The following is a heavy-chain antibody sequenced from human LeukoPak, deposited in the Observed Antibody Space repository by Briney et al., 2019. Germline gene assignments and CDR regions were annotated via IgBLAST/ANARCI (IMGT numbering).Heavy chain of an antibody. V-gene: IGHV3-74*01. Sequence: GGSLRLSCAASGFTFSNYWMHWVRQAPGKGLVWVSRINTDGSRTSYADSVKGRFTISRDNSKNTLYLQMNSLRAEDTAVYYCARARYSSSWLDYWGQGTLVTVSS. CDR2: INTDGSRT. J-gene: IGHJ4*02. CDR1: GFTFSNYW. CDR3: ARARYSSSWLDY. D-gene: IGHD6-13*01.